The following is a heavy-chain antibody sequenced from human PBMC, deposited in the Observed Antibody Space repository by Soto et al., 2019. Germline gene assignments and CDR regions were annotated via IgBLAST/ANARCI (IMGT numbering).Heavy chain of an antibody. D-gene: IGHD3-22*01. V-gene: IGHV1-2*02. CDR1: GYTFTGYY. CDR3: AREDGDTSGCQGY. J-gene: IGHJ4*02. CDR2: INANSGDT. Sequence: GASVKVSCKASGYTFTGYYMHWVRQAPGQGLEWMGWINANSGDTNYAQKFQGRVTMTRDTYISTAYMELSRLRFDDTAVYYCAREDGDTSGCQGYWGQGTLVTVSS.